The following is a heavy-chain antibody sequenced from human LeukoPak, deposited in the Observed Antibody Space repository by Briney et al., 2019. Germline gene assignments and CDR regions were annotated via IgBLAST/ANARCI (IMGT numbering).Heavy chain of an antibody. Sequence: ASVKASCKASGYTFTGYYMHWVRQAPGQGLEWMGWINPNSGGANPAQKFQGRVTMTRDTSISTGYMELSSLRADDTAVYYCARINVKGYYYGMDVWGQGTTVTVSS. CDR3: ARINVKGYYYGMDV. V-gene: IGHV1-2*02. CDR1: GYTFTGYY. J-gene: IGHJ6*02. CDR2: INPNSGGA.